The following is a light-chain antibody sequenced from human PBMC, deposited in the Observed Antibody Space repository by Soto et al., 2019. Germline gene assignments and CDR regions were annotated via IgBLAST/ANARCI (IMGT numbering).Light chain of an antibody. CDR3: QQYYSTPQT. CDR2: WAS. V-gene: IGKV4-1*01. J-gene: IGKJ1*01. CDR1: QSVLYSSNNKNY. Sequence: DIVMTQSPDSLAVSLGERATINCKSSQSVLYSSNNKNYLAWYQQKPGQPPKLLISWASTRESGVPDRFSGSGSGTDFTLTISSLQAEDVAVYYCQQYYSTPQTFGQGTKVETK.